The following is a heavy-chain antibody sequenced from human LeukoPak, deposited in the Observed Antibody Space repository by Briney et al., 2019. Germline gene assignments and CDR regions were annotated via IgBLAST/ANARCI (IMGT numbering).Heavy chain of an antibody. D-gene: IGHD3-16*01. J-gene: IGHJ6*02. Sequence: ASETLSLTCAVSGGSISSGGYSWSWIRQPPGKGLEWIGYIYHSGSTYYNPSLKSRVTISVDRSKNQFSLKLSSVTAADTAVYYCASAGGSGLSYGMDVWGQGTTVTVSS. V-gene: IGHV4-30-2*01. CDR1: GGSISSGGYS. CDR3: ASAGGSGLSYGMDV. CDR2: IYHSGST.